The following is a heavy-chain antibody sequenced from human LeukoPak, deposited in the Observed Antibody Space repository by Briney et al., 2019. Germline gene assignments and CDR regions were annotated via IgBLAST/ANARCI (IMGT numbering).Heavy chain of an antibody. Sequence: GGSLRLSCAASGFTFSSYAMSWVRQAPGKGLEWVSAISGSGGSTYYADSVKGRFTISRDNSKNTLYLQMNSLRAEDTAVYYCAKVGGYSYGYNWFDPWGQGTLVTVSS. CDR3: AKVGGYSYGYNWFDP. CDR1: GFTFSSYA. J-gene: IGHJ5*02. V-gene: IGHV3-23*01. CDR2: ISGSGGST. D-gene: IGHD5-18*01.